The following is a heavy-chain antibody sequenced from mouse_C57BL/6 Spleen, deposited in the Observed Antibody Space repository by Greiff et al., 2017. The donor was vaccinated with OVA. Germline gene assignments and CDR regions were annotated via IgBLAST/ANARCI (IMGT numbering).Heavy chain of an antibody. CDR1: GFNIKDDY. CDR3: TTSLYYSGRDYAMDY. CDR2: IDPENGDT. D-gene: IGHD2-12*01. J-gene: IGHJ4*01. Sequence: EVQLVESGAELVRPGASVKLSCTASGFNIKDDYMHWVKQRPEQGLEWIGWIDPENGDTEYASKFQGKATITADTSSNTAYLQLSSLTSEDTAVYYCTTSLYYSGRDYAMDYWGQGTSVTVSS. V-gene: IGHV14-4*01.